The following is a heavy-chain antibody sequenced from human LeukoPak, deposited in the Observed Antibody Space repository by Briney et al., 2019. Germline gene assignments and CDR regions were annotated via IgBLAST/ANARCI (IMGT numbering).Heavy chain of an antibody. J-gene: IGHJ4*02. V-gene: IGHV3-53*01. CDR2: IYSGGST. CDR3: ARLGGVRSGSYLDY. D-gene: IGHD3-10*01. Sequence: GGSLRLSCAASGFTVSSNYMSWVRQAPGKGLEWVSVIYSGGSTYYADSVKGRFTISRDNSKNTLYLQMNSLRAEDTAVYYCARLGGVRSGSYLDYWGQGTLVTVSS. CDR1: GFTVSSNY.